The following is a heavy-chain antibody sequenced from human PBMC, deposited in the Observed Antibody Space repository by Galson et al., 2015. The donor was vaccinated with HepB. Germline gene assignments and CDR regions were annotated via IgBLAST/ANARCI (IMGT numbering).Heavy chain of an antibody. CDR2: IYSSSSST. V-gene: IGHV3-53*01. Sequence: SLRLSCAASGFSVYSNSMNWVRQAPGKGLEWVSLIYSSSSSTNYADFVRGRFTISRDTSKNTVYLQMSRLRADDTAIYYCAQLGTGYWGRGTLVTVSS. CDR1: GFSVYSNS. D-gene: IGHD7-27*01. CDR3: AQLGTGY. J-gene: IGHJ4*02.